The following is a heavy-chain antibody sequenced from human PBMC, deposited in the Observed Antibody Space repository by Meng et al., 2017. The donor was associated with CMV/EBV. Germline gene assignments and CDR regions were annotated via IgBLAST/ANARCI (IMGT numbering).Heavy chain of an antibody. CDR3: ARIAAAGRFDY. V-gene: IGHV2-5*02. D-gene: IGHD6-13*01. J-gene: IGHJ4*02. Sequence: QLTLKESGLTLVKPTQTLTLTCTFAGFSLSTSGVGVGWIRQPPGKALEWLALIYWDDDKRYSPSLKSRLTITKDTSKNQVVLTMTNMDPVDTATYYCARIAAAGRFDYWGQGTLVTVSS. CDR2: IYWDDDK. CDR1: GFSLSTSGVG.